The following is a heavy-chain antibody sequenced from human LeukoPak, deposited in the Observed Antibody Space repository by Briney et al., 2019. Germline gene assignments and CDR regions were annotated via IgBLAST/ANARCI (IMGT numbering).Heavy chain of an antibody. CDR3: AKHYHYSGSYFGYFDL. V-gene: IGHV3-23*01. CDR1: GFTFSSYA. D-gene: IGHD1-26*01. CDR2: ISGSGGST. J-gene: IGHJ2*01. Sequence: GGSLRLSCAASGFTFSSYAMNWVRQAPGKGLEWFSVISGSGGSTYYAESVKGRFTISRDNSKNTLYLQMNSLRAEDTAVYYCAKHYHYSGSYFGYFDLWGRGTLVTVSS.